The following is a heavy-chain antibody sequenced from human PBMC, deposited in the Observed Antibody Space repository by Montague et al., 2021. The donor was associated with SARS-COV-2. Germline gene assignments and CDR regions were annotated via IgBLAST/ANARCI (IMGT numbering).Heavy chain of an antibody. Sequence: SLRLSYAASGFTFNTYAMSWVRQAPGKGLEWVSVIYSGGSNTYYADSVKGRFTISRDNSKNTLYLQMNRLRAEDTAVYYCAKSPRAYSYAFDYWGQGTLVTVSS. D-gene: IGHD5-18*01. CDR1: GFTFNTYA. J-gene: IGHJ4*02. CDR3: AKSPRAYSYAFDY. V-gene: IGHV3-23*03. CDR2: IYSGGSNT.